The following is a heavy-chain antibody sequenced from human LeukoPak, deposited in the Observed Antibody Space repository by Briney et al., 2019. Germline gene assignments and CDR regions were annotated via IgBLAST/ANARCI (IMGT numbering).Heavy chain of an antibody. V-gene: IGHV1-69*05. D-gene: IGHD3-22*01. Sequence: SVKVSRKASGGTFSSYAISWVRQAPGQGLEWMGGIIPIFGTANYAQKFQGRVTITTDESTSTAYMELSSLRSEDTAVYYCASRLYDSSGYHDLWGRGTLVTVSS. CDR2: IIPIFGTA. CDR1: GGTFSSYA. CDR3: ASRLYDSSGYHDL. J-gene: IGHJ2*01.